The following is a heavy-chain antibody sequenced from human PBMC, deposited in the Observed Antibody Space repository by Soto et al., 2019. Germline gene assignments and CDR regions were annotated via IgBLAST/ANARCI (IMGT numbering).Heavy chain of an antibody. Sequence: SQTLSLTCAISGDSASSNSAGWNWIRQSPSRGLEWLGRTYYKSKWNNDYALSVRSRITINPDTSKNQFSLHLYSVTPEDTAVYYCTGITWFRGMDVWGQGTPVTVSS. CDR2: TYYKSKWNN. D-gene: IGHD3-10*01. J-gene: IGHJ6*02. CDR1: GDSASSNSAG. CDR3: TGITWFRGMDV. V-gene: IGHV6-1*01.